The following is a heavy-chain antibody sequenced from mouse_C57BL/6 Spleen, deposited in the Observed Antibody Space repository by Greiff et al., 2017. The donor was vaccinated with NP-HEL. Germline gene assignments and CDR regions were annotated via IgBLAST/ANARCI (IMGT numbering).Heavy chain of an antibody. D-gene: IGHD1-1*01. CDR3: ARGASPYGGFAY. CDR2: IDPNSGGT. Sequence: QVQLKQPGAELVKPGASVKLSCKASGYTFTSYWMHWVKQRPGRGLEWIGRIDPNSGGTKYNEKFKSKATLTVDKPSSTAYMQLSSLTSEDSAVYYCARGASPYGGFAYWGQGTLVTVSA. J-gene: IGHJ3*01. V-gene: IGHV1-72*01. CDR1: GYTFTSYW.